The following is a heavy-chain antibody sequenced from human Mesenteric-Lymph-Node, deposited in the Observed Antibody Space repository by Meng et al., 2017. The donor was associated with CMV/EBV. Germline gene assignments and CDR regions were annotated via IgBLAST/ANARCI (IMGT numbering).Heavy chain of an antibody. CDR3: ARDWGSSGNWFDP. V-gene: IGHV4-39*07. Sequence: SETLSLTCTVSGCSISSSSYYWGWIRQPPGTGLEWIGSIYYSGSTYYNPSLKSRVTISVDTSKNQFSLKLSSVTAADTAVYYCARDWGSSGNWFDPWGQGTLVTVSS. CDR2: IYYSGST. CDR1: GCSISSSSYY. J-gene: IGHJ5*02. D-gene: IGHD6-19*01.